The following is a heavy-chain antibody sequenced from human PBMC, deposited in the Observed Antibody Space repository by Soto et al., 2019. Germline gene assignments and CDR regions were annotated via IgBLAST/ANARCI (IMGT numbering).Heavy chain of an antibody. CDR3: AKDLKAVSLDY. D-gene: IGHD6-19*01. Sequence: GRSLRLSCAASGFTFSSSGMPWVRQAPGKGREWVAVISYDGSNKYYADSVKGRFTISRDNSKNTLYLQMNSLRAVDTAVYYCAKDLKAVSLDYWGQGTLVTVSS. CDR1: GFTFSSSG. V-gene: IGHV3-30*18. J-gene: IGHJ4*02. CDR2: ISYDGSNK.